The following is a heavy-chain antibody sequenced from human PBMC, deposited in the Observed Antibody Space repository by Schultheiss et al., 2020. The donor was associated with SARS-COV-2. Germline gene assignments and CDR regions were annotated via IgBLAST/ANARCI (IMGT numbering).Heavy chain of an antibody. CDR1: GYSISSGYY. Sequence: SETLSLTCTVSGYSISSGYYWGWIRQPPGKGLEWIGSIYHSGSTYYNPSLKSRVTISVDTSKNQFSLKLRSVTAADTAVYYCARVSDAFDIWGQGTMVTVSS. V-gene: IGHV4-38-2*02. CDR2: IYHSGST. J-gene: IGHJ3*02. CDR3: ARVSDAFDI.